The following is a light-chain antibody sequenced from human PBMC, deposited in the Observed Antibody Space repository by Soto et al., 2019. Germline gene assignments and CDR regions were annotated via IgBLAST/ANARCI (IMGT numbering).Light chain of an antibody. V-gene: IGLV2-14*03. CDR3: SAYTVSRTYV. Sequence: QSVLTQPASVSGSPGQSITISCTGTSSDVGAYNFVSWRQQHPGKAPKLMIYNVYDRPPGISYRFSGSKSGNAASLTISGLQGEDGADYYCSAYTVSRTYVFGTGTKVTVL. CDR2: NVY. J-gene: IGLJ1*01. CDR1: SSDVGAYNF.